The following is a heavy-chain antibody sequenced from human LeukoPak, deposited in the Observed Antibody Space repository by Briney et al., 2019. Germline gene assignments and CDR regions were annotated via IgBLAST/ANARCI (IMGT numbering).Heavy chain of an antibody. V-gene: IGHV3-23*01. D-gene: IGHD2-15*01. Sequence: GGSLRLSCAASGFTFSSYAMSWVRLAPGKGLEWVSAISGSGGSTYYADSVKGRFTISRDNSKNTLYLQMNSLRAEDTAVYYCAKDLIYCSGGSCYRGGAFDIWGQGIMVTVSS. CDR2: ISGSGGST. J-gene: IGHJ3*02. CDR1: GFTFSSYA. CDR3: AKDLIYCSGGSCYRGGAFDI.